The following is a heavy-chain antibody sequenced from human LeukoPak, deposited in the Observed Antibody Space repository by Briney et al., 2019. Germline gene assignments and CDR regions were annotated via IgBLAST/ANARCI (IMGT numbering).Heavy chain of an antibody. Sequence: SETLSLTCTVSGGSISSSSYYWGWIRQPPGKGLEWIGSIYYSGSTYYNPSLKSRVTISVDTPKNQFSLKLSSVTAADTAVYYCARDRRSPRFLEWLFDYWGQGTLVTVSS. D-gene: IGHD3-3*01. CDR3: ARDRRSPRFLEWLFDY. CDR2: IYYSGST. V-gene: IGHV4-39*07. J-gene: IGHJ4*02. CDR1: GGSISSSSYY.